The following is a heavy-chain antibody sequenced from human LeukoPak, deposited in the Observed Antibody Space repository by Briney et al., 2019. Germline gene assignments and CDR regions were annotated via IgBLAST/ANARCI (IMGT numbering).Heavy chain of an antibody. V-gene: IGHV4-38-2*01. D-gene: IGHD4-17*01. J-gene: IGHJ5*02. CDR1: GYSISSGYY. CDR2: IYHSGGT. Sequence: SETLSLTCAVSGYSISSGYYWGRIRQPPGKGLEWIGSIYHSGGTYYNPSLKSRVTISVDTSKNQFSLKLSSVTAADTAVYYCATADYGDWFDPWGQGTLVTVSS. CDR3: ATADYGDWFDP.